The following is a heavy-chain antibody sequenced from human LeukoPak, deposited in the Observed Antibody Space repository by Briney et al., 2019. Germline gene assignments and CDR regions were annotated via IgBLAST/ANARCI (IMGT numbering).Heavy chain of an antibody. CDR2: IYYSGST. J-gene: IGHJ6*02. D-gene: IGHD3-22*01. Sequence: SETLSLTCTVSGGSISSNSYYWGWIRQPPGKGLEWIGSIYYSGSTYYNPSLKSRVTISVDTSKNQFSLKLSSVTAADTAVYYCARVPRDFYDSSGSPLYYYAMDVWGQGTTVTVSS. CDR1: GGSISSNSYY. CDR3: ARVPRDFYDSSGSPLYYYAMDV. V-gene: IGHV4-39*07.